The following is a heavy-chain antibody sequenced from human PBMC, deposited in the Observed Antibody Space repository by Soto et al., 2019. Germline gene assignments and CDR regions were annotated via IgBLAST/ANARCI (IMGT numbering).Heavy chain of an antibody. CDR2: IIPILAIA. CDR3: AIMEGAAANDAFDI. D-gene: IGHD6-13*01. V-gene: IGHV1-69*02. CDR1: GGTFSSYT. Sequence: QVQLVQSGAEVKKPGSSVKVSCKASGGTFSSYTISWVRQAPGQGLEWMGRIIPILAIANYAQKFQCRVTITADKSTSTAYMELSSLRSEDTAVYYCAIMEGAAANDAFDIWGQGTMVTVSS. J-gene: IGHJ3*02.